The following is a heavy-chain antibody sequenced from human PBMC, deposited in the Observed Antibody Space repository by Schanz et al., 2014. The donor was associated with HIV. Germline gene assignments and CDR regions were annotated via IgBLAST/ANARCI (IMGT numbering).Heavy chain of an antibody. D-gene: IGHD3-16*01. Sequence: EVQLVESGGGIVQPGGSLRLSCAASGFTFSSYAMSWVRQAPGKGLEWVSAISGSGGSTYYADSVKGRFTISRDNSKKMLFLQMNRLRAEDTAVYYCAIRTPMISFGAFDIWGRGTMVTVSS. CDR2: ISGSGGST. CDR1: GFTFSSYA. V-gene: IGHV3-23*04. CDR3: AIRTPMISFGAFDI. J-gene: IGHJ3*02.